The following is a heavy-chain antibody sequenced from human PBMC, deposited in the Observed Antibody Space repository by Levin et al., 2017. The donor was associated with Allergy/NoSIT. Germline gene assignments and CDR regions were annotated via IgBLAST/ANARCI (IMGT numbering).Heavy chain of an antibody. CDR3: ARVASGRDAFDI. V-gene: IGHV3-30-3*01. J-gene: IGHJ3*02. D-gene: IGHD5-12*01. CDR2: ISYDGSNK. Sequence: GESLKISCAASGFTFSSYAMHWVRQAPGKGLEWVAVISYDGSNKYYADSVKGRFTISRDNSKNTLYLQMNSLRAEDTAVYYCARVASGRDAFDIWGQGTMVTVSS. CDR1: GFTFSSYA.